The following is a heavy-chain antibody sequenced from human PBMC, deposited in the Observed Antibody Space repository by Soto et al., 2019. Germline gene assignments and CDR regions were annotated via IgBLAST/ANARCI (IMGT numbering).Heavy chain of an antibody. V-gene: IGHV1-3*01. Sequence: ASVKVSFKASGYTFITYAVHWVRQAPGQRLEWMGWINAGNGNTKYSQKFQGRVSITRDTSASTAYMELSSLRSEDTAVYYCARGIIVGGWYPYYFDYWGQGTLVTVSS. D-gene: IGHD6-19*01. J-gene: IGHJ4*02. CDR1: GYTFITYA. CDR3: ARGIIVGGWYPYYFDY. CDR2: INAGNGNT.